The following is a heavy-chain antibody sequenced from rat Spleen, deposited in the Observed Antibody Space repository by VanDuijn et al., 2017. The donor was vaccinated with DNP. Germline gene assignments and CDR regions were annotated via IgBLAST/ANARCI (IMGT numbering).Heavy chain of an antibody. CDR2: ISSDGGTT. Sequence: EVQLVESGGGPVQPGRSLKLSCVASGFIFSNYGMAWVRQAPERGLEWVAYISSDGGTTYYRDPVKGRFTISRDNARSTLYLQMDSLGSEDTATYYCAKRGRLNYFDYWGQGVMVTVSS. CDR3: AKRGRLNYFDY. CDR1: GFIFSNYG. J-gene: IGHJ2*01. D-gene: IGHD1-11*01. V-gene: IGHV5-29*01.